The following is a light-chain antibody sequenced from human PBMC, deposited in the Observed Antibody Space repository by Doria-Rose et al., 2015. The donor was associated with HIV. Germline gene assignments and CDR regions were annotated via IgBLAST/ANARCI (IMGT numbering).Light chain of an antibody. CDR3: QQYDNSPLT. CDR2: GAS. CDR1: QSISSSY. Sequence: PGTLSLSPGERATLSCRASQSISSSYLAWYQQRPGQAPRLLIYGASSRATGIPDRFSGSGSGTDFTLTISRLEPEDFAVYYCQQYDNSPLTFGGGTKVEIK. V-gene: IGKV3-20*01. J-gene: IGKJ4*01.